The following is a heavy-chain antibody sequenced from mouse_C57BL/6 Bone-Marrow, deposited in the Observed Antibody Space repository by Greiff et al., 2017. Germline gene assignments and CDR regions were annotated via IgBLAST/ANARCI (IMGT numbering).Heavy chain of an antibody. V-gene: IGHV1-63*01. CDR2: IYPGGGYT. CDR3: ARFDGYYLRLDY. D-gene: IGHD2-3*01. J-gene: IGHJ4*01. Sequence: VQGVESGAELVRPGTSVKMSCKASGYTFTNYWIGWAKQRPGHGLEWIGDIYPGGGYTNYNEKFKGKATLTADKSSSTAYMQFSSLTSEDSAIYYCARFDGYYLRLDYWGQGTSVTVSS. CDR1: GYTFTNYW.